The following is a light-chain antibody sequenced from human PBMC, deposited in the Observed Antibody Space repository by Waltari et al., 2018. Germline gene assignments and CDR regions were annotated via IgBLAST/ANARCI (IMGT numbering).Light chain of an antibody. CDR2: DAS. CDR3: QQRRDWIT. J-gene: IGKJ5*01. CDR1: QSVSRS. Sequence: EIVLTQSPATLSSSPGERATLSCRASQSVSRSLARYQQKPGQPPRLLISDASTRATGIPARFSGSGSGTDFTLTISSLEPEDFVVYYCQQRRDWITFGQGTRLEIK. V-gene: IGKV3-11*01.